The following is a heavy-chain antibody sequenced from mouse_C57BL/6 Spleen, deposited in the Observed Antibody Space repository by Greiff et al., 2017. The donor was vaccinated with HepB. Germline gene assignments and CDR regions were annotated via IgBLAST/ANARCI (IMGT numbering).Heavy chain of an antibody. Sequence: VQLQQSGPELVKPGASVKISCKASGYAFSSSWMNWVKQRPGKGLEWIGRIYPGDGDTNYNGKFKGKATLTADKSSSTAYMQLSSLTSEDSAVYFCATNGDYYGSSRNWYFDVWGTGTTVTVSS. J-gene: IGHJ1*03. CDR3: ATNGDYYGSSRNWYFDV. D-gene: IGHD1-1*01. CDR1: GYAFSSSW. V-gene: IGHV1-82*01. CDR2: IYPGDGDT.